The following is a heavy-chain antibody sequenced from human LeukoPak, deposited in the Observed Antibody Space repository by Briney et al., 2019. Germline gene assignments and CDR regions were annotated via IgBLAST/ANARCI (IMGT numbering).Heavy chain of an antibody. CDR2: IYYSGST. V-gene: IGHV4-39*01. D-gene: IGHD4-23*01. CDR1: GGSISSSSYY. CDR3: ARRSGNSVFDY. J-gene: IGHJ4*02. Sequence: PSETPSLTCTASGGSISSSSYYWGWIRQPPGKGLEWIGSIYYSGSTYYNPSLKSRVTISVDTSKNQFSLKLSSVTAADTAVYYCARRSGNSVFDYWGQGTLVTVSS.